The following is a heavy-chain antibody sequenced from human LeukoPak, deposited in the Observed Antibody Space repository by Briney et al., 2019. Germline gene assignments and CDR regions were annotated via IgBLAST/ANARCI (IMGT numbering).Heavy chain of an antibody. CDR1: GYSFTNSW. J-gene: IGHJ5*02. Sequence: GESLKISCKGSGYSFTNSWIGWGRQMPGKGLEWMGIIYPGDSDTRYSPSFQGQVIISADKSIRTAYLQWTSLKASDSAMYYCARQEDCSGIPWGQGTLVTVSS. CDR3: ARQEDCSGIP. D-gene: IGHD3-10*02. V-gene: IGHV5-51*01. CDR2: IYPGDSDT.